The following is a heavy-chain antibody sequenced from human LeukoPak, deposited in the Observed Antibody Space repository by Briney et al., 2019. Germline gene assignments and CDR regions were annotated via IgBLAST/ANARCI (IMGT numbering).Heavy chain of an antibody. J-gene: IGHJ3*02. CDR3: ARRLNAFDI. CDR2: IYYTGST. Sequence: SQTLSLTCTVSGGSINGATYYWSWIRQHPGKGLEWIGYIYYTGSTFYNPSLKSRVTMSVDTSKNQFSLRLSSVTAADTAVYYCARRLNAFDIWGQGTLVTVSS. CDR1: GGSINGATYY. V-gene: IGHV4-31*03. D-gene: IGHD6-25*01.